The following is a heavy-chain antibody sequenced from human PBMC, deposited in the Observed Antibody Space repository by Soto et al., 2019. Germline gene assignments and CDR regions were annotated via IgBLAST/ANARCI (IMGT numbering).Heavy chain of an antibody. Sequence: QVQLVESGGGVVQPGRSLRLSCAASGFTFSSYGMHWVRQAPGKGLEWVAVISYDGSHKYYADSVKGRFTISRDNSKNTLYLQMNSLRAEDTAVYYCAKDTRQWLVPDYWGQGTLVTVSS. CDR3: AKDTRQWLVPDY. V-gene: IGHV3-30*18. J-gene: IGHJ4*02. CDR2: ISYDGSHK. CDR1: GFTFSSYG. D-gene: IGHD6-19*01.